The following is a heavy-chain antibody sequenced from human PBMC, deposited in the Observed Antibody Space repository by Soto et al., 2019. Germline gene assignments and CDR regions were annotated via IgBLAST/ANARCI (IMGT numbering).Heavy chain of an antibody. Sequence: QVQLVQSGAEVKKPGSSVKVSCKASGGTFSSYAISWVRQAPGQGLEWMGGIIPIFGTANYAQQFQGRVTITADKSTSRAYMELSSLRAEDTAVYYCARVPVYNWNRGAYFDYWGQGPLVTVSS. CDR1: GGTFSSYA. J-gene: IGHJ4*02. CDR3: ARVPVYNWNRGAYFDY. V-gene: IGHV1-69*06. CDR2: IIPIFGTA. D-gene: IGHD1-20*01.